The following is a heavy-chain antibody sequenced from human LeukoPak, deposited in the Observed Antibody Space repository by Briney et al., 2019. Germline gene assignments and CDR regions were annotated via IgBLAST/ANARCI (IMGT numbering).Heavy chain of an antibody. V-gene: IGHV3-21*01. CDR1: GFTFSSYS. D-gene: IGHD3-3*01. Sequence: PGGSLRLSCAASGFTFSSYSMNWVRQAPGKGLEWVSSISSSSSYIYYADSVKGRFTIARDNSKNTLDLQMNSLRAEDTAVYYCARDVSSGYYVSSLDYWGQGVLVTVSS. CDR3: ARDVSSGYYVSSLDY. CDR2: ISSSSSYI. J-gene: IGHJ4*02.